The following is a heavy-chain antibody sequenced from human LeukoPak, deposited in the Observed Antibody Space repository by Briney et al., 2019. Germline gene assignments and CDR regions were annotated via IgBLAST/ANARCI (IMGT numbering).Heavy chain of an antibody. Sequence: PGGSLRLSCAASGFTFSNYWMNWVRQAPGKGLEWVANIKQDGSETYYVDSVKGRFTISRDNAKNSLYLQMNSLRAEDTAVYYCARVYGDYGYFDYWGQGTLVTVSS. J-gene: IGHJ4*02. CDR2: IKQDGSET. D-gene: IGHD4-17*01. CDR1: GFTFSNYW. V-gene: IGHV3-7*01. CDR3: ARVYGDYGYFDY.